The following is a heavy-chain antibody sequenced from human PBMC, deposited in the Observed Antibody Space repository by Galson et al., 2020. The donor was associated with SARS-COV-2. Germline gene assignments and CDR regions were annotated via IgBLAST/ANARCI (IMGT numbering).Heavy chain of an antibody. CDR3: ARDGGGTQWLANYYYYYMDV. V-gene: IGHV3-30*01. J-gene: IGHJ6*03. CDR1: GFTFSSNA. Sequence: GGSLRLSCAASGFTFSSNAMHWVRQAPGKGLEWVAIISYDGSDKNYADSVKGRFTISRDNSKSTLYLQMNSLRAEDTAVYYCARDGGGTQWLANYYYYYMDVWGKGTTVTISS. D-gene: IGHD6-19*01. CDR2: ISYDGSDK.